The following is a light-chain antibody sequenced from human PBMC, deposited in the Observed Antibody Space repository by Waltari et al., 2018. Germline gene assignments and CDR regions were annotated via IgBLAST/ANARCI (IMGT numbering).Light chain of an antibody. CDR3: MQDLQTPWT. Sequence: DIVITQSPLSLPVTPGEPASISCRSSQSLLHSNGNTYVEWFLQKPGQSPQLLIYLTSRRASGVPDRFIGSGSGTDFTLKISRVEAEDVEIYYCMQDLQTPWTFGQGTRVEIK. V-gene: IGKV2-28*01. CDR2: LTS. J-gene: IGKJ1*01. CDR1: QSLLHSNGNTY.